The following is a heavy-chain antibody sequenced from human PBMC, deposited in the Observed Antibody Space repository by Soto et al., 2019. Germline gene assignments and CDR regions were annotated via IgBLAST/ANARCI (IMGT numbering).Heavy chain of an antibody. CDR2: IIPIFGTA. V-gene: IGHV1-69*01. CDR3: ARDRQGVEMATNSLNY. CDR1: GGTFSSYA. J-gene: IGHJ4*02. D-gene: IGHD5-12*01. Sequence: QVQLVQSGAEVKKPGSSVKVSCKASGGTFSSYAISWVRQAPGQGLEWMGGIIPIFGTANYAQKFQGRVTITADESTSTAYMELGSLRSEDTAVYYSARDRQGVEMATNSLNYWGQGTLVTVSS.